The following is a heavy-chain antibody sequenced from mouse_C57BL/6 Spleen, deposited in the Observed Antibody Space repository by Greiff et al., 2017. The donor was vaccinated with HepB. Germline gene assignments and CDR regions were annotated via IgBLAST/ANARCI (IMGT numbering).Heavy chain of an antibody. D-gene: IGHD4-1*01. Sequence: VQLQQSGPELVKPGASVKISCKASGYAFSSSWMNWVKQRPGKGLEWIGRIYPGDGDTNYNGKFKGKATLTADKSSSTAYMQLSSLTSGDSAVYFCAKLGRGLDYWGQGTTLTVSS. CDR3: AKLGRGLDY. J-gene: IGHJ2*01. CDR1: GYAFSSSW. V-gene: IGHV1-82*01. CDR2: IYPGDGDT.